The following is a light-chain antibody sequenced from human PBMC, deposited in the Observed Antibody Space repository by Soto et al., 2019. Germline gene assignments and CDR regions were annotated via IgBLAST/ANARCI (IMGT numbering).Light chain of an antibody. CDR3: AAWDDCVWL. J-gene: IGLJ3*02. V-gene: IGLV1-44*01. Sequence: QSVLTQPPSASGTPGQGVTISCSGGSSNIGTNRVKWYQQLPGTAPKVLIYNDHERPSGVPDRFSGSKSGTSASLAISGLQSDDEADYYCAAWDDCVWLFGGGTKLTVL. CDR1: SSNIGTNR. CDR2: NDH.